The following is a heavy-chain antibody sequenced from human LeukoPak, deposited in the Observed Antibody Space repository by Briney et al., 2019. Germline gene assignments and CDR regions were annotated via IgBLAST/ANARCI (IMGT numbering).Heavy chain of an antibody. J-gene: IGHJ5*02. CDR2: ISYDGSNK. Sequence: PGGSLRLSCAASGFTFSSYGMHWVRQAPGKGLEWVAVISYDGSNKYYADSVKGRFTISRDNSKNTLYLQMNSLRAEDTAVYYRAKDIVPAAIVGWFDPWGQGTLVTVSS. D-gene: IGHD2-2*02. CDR1: GFTFSSYG. V-gene: IGHV3-30*18. CDR3: AKDIVPAAIVGWFDP.